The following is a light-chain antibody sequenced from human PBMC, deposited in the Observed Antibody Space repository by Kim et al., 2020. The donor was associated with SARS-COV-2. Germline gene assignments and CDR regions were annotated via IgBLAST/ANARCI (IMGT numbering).Light chain of an antibody. CDR2: QDN. CDR3: QTWDSSTVV. CDR1: ELGGRY. J-gene: IGLJ2*01. V-gene: IGLV3-1*01. Sequence: SYELTQPPSVSVSPGQTASITCSGDELGGRYTCWYQQKSGQSPVVVIYQDNKRPSGIPERFSGSNSGNTATLTISGTQAMDEADYYCQTWDSSTVVFGGGTQLTVL.